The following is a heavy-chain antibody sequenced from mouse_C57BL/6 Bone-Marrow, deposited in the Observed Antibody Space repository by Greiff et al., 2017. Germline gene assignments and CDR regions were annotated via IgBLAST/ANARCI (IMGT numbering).Heavy chain of an antibody. V-gene: IGHV1-81*01. CDR3: AIGGYDGSRGAY. J-gene: IGHJ3*01. D-gene: IGHD1-1*01. CDR1: GYTFTGYG. CDR2: IYPRSGTT. Sequence: QVQLQQSGAELARPGASVKLSCKASGYTFTGYGISWVKQRTGQGLEWIGEIYPRSGTTYYHEKFKGKATLTADKSSSTAYMELRSLTSEDSAFYFCAIGGYDGSRGAYWGQGTLVTVSA.